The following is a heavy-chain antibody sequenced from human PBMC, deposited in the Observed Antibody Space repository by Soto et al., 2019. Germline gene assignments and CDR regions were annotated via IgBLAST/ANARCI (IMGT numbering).Heavy chain of an antibody. CDR3: ARYSSSWSKYVQH. CDR1: GRSMSPYY. Sequence: XXTLSLPFTVSGRSMSPYYWRWILQAPGVGLEWIAYVYYSGYTHYNPSLKSRVTISVDTSKNQLSLKLTSVTAADTAVYYCARYSSSWSKYVQHWGRGTLVTVSS. J-gene: IGHJ1*01. CDR2: VYYSGYT. D-gene: IGHD6-13*01. V-gene: IGHV4-59*01.